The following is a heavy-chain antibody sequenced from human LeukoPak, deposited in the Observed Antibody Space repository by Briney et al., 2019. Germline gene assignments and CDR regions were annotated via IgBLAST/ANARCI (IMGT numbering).Heavy chain of an antibody. CDR3: ARGPASTELWLDYFDY. CDR2: IHTRGST. J-gene: IGHJ4*02. V-gene: IGHV4-61*02. Sequence: SQTLSLTCTVSGGSISSGTYYWSWIRQPAGKGLEWIGRIHTRGSTNYNPSLKSRVTISVDASKNQFSLKLSSVTAADTAVYYCARGPASTELWLDYFDYWGQGTLVTVSS. D-gene: IGHD3-10*01. CDR1: GGSISSGTYY.